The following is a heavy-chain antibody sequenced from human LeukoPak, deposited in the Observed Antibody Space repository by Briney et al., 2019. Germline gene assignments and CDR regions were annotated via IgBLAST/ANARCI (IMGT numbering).Heavy chain of an antibody. CDR1: GFTFSSFW. J-gene: IGHJ4*02. CDR3: ATSYDSSGCD. Sequence: GGSLRLSCAASGFTFSSFWMAWVRQAPGKGLEWVANIKQDGSIQYYGDSVKGRFTISRDNAKNSLYLQMNSLRAEDTALYYCATSYDSSGCDWGQGTLVTVSS. CDR2: IKQDGSIQ. V-gene: IGHV3-7*01. D-gene: IGHD3-22*01.